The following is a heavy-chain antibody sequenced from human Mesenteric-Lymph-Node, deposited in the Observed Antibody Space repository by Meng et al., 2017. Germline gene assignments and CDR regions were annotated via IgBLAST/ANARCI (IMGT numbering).Heavy chain of an antibody. CDR3: GRDDLRNKYGPGGIDY. J-gene: IGHJ4*02. Sequence: SDTLSLTCTVSGGSISSSSYYWGWIRQPPGKGREWIGSIYYSGSTYYNPSLKSRVTLSVVTSKDQFSLKLTSVTAADTAVYYCGRDDLRNKYGPGGIDYWGQGTLVTVSS. CDR1: GGSISSSSYY. V-gene: IGHV4-39*07. CDR2: IYYSGST. D-gene: IGHD3-10*01.